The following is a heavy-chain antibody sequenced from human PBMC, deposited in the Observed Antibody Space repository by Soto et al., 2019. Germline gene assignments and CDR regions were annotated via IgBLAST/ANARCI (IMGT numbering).Heavy chain of an antibody. CDR3: ARFMYQLLSNYYYYYGMDV. CDR1: GYSFTIYC. CDR2: IYPCDSDT. D-gene: IGHD2-2*01. J-gene: IGHJ6*02. Sequence: GESLKISCNGSGYSFTIYCIGLVRQMPGKGLEWMGIIYPCDSDTIYSPSFQGQVTISADKSISTAYLQWSSLKASDTAVYYCARFMYQLLSNYYYYYGMDVWGQGTTVTVSS. V-gene: IGHV5-51*01.